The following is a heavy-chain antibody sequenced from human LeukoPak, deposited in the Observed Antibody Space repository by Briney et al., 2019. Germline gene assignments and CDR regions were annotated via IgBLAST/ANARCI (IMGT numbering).Heavy chain of an antibody. CDR3: ARGWLQLNFDY. V-gene: IGHV4-59*01. Sequence: SETLSLTCTVSGGSLSNYYWSWIRQPPGKGLEWLGYIYYSGSTNYNPSLKSRVTISVDTSKNQFSPKLSSVTAADTAVYYCARGWLQLNFDYWGQGTLVTVSS. D-gene: IGHD5-24*01. CDR2: IYYSGST. J-gene: IGHJ4*02. CDR1: GGSLSNYY.